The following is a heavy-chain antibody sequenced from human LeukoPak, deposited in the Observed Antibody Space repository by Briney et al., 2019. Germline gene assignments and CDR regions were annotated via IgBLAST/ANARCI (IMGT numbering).Heavy chain of an antibody. D-gene: IGHD6-19*01. Sequence: SETLSLTCAVSGGSISSGGYSWSWIRQPPGKGLEWIGYIYHSGSTYYNPSLKSRVTISIDTSKNQFSLKLSFVTAADTAVYYCARGHGSGSLGSFDYWGQGTLVTVSS. CDR1: GGSISSGGYS. J-gene: IGHJ4*02. CDR3: ARGHGSGSLGSFDY. V-gene: IGHV4-30-2*01. CDR2: IYHSGST.